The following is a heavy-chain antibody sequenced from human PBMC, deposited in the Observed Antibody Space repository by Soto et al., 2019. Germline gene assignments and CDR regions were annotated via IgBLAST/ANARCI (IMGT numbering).Heavy chain of an antibody. D-gene: IGHD3-22*01. CDR2: ISSSSSYI. CDR3: ERDYHSSGPPSYFDY. J-gene: IGHJ4*02. V-gene: IGHV3-21*01. Sequence: GGSLIVSCGASGGTFITYTMNLVRPAPGKGLEWVSSISSSSSYIYYADSVKGRFTISRDDAKNSLYLQMNSLRAEDTAVYYCERDYHSSGPPSYFDYWGQGTLVTVSS. CDR1: GGTFITYT.